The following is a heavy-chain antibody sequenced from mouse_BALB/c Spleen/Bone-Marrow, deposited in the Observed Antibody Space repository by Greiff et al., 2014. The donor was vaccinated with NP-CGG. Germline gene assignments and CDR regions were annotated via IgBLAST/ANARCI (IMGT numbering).Heavy chain of an antibody. Sequence: EVKLEESGAELVKPGASVKLSCTVFGFNIKSTYIHWVKQRPEQGLEWIGWVDPANGNSKCDPRFQGKATITADSSSNTAYLQLSSLTSEDTAVYYCALHYAYHFDYWGQGTTVTVSS. CDR2: VDPANGNS. J-gene: IGHJ2*01. CDR1: GFNIKSTY. D-gene: IGHD1-2*01. V-gene: IGHV14-3*02. CDR3: ALHYAYHFDY.